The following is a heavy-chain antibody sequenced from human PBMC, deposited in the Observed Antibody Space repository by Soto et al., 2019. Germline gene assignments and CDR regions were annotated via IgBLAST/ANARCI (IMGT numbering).Heavy chain of an antibody. CDR2: IYYSGST. CDR1: GGSLSSGWYY. V-gene: IGHV4-31*03. J-gene: IGHJ6*02. D-gene: IGHD3-3*01. Sequence: PSETLYLTCTVSGGSLSSGWYYWRWMRQHPGKGLEWIGYIYYSGSTYYNPSLKSRVTISVDTSKNQFSLKLSSVTAADTAVYYCARGTTTITIFGVAPYYYYGMDVWGQGTTVTVSS. CDR3: ARGTTTITIFGVAPYYYYGMDV.